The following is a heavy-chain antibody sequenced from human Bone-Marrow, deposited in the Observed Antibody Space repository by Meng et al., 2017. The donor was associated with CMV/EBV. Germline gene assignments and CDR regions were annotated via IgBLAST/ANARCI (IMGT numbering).Heavy chain of an antibody. CDR1: GGTFSSYA. CDR3: ARGSMSGKFHRYYYGMDV. D-gene: IGHD3-3*01. Sequence: SVKVSCKASGGTFSSYAISWVRQAPGQGLEWMGGIIPIFGTANYAQKFQGRVTITTDESTTKAYMELSSLGSEDTAVYYCARGSMSGKFHRYYYGMDVWGQGTTVTVSS. CDR2: IIPIFGTA. V-gene: IGHV1-69*05. J-gene: IGHJ6*02.